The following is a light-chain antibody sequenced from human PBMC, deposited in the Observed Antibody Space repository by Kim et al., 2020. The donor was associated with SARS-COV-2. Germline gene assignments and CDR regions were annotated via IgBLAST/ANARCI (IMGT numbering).Light chain of an antibody. CDR3: QAWDSSTYV. V-gene: IGLV3-1*01. J-gene: IGLJ1*01. CDR2: KDN. Sequence: VSPGQTASITCSGDKLGDKYAWWYQQKPGQSPVLVIYKDNKRPSGIPERFSGSNSGNTATLTISGTQAMDEADYYCQAWDSSTYVFGTGTKVTVL. CDR1: KLGDKY.